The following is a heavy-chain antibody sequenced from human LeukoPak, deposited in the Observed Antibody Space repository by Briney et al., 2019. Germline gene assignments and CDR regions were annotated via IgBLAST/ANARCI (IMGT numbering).Heavy chain of an antibody. Sequence: SETLSLTCTVSGGPITTYYLSWIRQSAGMGLEWIGRMYTSGSTNYNPSLKSRVTMSVDTSKNQFSLRLSSVTAADTAIYYCARGISGSGSYGHFDYWGQGILVTVSS. D-gene: IGHD1-26*01. J-gene: IGHJ4*02. CDR1: GGPITTYY. CDR2: MYTSGST. CDR3: ARGISGSGSYGHFDY. V-gene: IGHV4-4*07.